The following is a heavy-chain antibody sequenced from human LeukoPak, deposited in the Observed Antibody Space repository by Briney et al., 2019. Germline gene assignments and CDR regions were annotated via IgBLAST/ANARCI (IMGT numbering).Heavy chain of an antibody. CDR3: AKREYSVGSFGLDV. D-gene: IGHD1-26*01. Sequence: GGSLRLSCVGSGFTFSSYAMTWVRQAPGKGLEWVSTISDGGDFTYYADSVEGRFTISRDNSKNTLYLQMNSLRAEDTAVYYCAKREYSVGSFGLDVWGQGTTVTVSS. CDR2: ISDGGDFT. J-gene: IGHJ6*02. CDR1: GFTFSSYA. V-gene: IGHV3-23*01.